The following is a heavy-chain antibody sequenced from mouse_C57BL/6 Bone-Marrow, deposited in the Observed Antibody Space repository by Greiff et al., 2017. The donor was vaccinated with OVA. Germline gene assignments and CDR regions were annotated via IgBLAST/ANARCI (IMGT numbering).Heavy chain of an antibody. CDR1: YTFSRRVH. CDR2: GQGLEWIG. CDR3: SEDAAVDYCALVYYDYDAD. D-gene: IGHD2-4*01. V-gene: IGHV1-87*01. J-gene: IGHJ2*01. Sequence: VQLQQSGPELARPWASVKISCQAFYTFSRRVHFAIRDTNYWMQWVKQRHGQGLEWIGAIYPGNGDTSSNQKFKGTATLTADKTSSTAYIQLSSLTSEDAAVDYCALVYYDYDADWGQGTTLTVPS.